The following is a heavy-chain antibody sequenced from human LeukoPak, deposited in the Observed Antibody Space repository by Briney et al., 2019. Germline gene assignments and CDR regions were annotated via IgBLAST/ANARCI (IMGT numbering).Heavy chain of an antibody. CDR1: GFTFSGYW. CDR2: INSDGSST. CDR3: VRDGYSYGFMLAFDI. D-gene: IGHD5-18*01. Sequence: PGGSLRLSCAASGFTFSGYWMHWVRQAPGKGLVWVSRINSDGSSTSYADSVKGRFTISRDSAKNTLYHQMNSLRAEDTAVYYCVRDGYSYGFMLAFDIWGLGTRVTVSS. V-gene: IGHV3-74*01. J-gene: IGHJ3*02.